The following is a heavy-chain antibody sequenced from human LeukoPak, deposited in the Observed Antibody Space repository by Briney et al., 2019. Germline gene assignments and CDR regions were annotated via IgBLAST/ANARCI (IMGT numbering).Heavy chain of an antibody. J-gene: IGHJ4*02. D-gene: IGHD1-26*01. V-gene: IGHV3-23*01. CDR3: AKHSGSYFIYYVDS. CDR1: GFTFSRYG. Sequence: PGGSLTLSCGASGFTFSRYGVSGVRRARGKGLEWVSTISYTGYNTYYADSVKGRFTISRDNSANTVSMHMKSLRGENTDIYYCAKHSGSYFIYYVDSWGQGTQVTVSS. CDR2: ISYTGYNT.